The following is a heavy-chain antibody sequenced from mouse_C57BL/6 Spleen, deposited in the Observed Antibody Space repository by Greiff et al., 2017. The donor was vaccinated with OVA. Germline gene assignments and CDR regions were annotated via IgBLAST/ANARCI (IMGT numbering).Heavy chain of an antibody. J-gene: IGHJ2*01. CDR3: AREVLNYFDY. CDR2: ISDGGSYT. Sequence: EVQLQESGGGLVKPGGSLKLSCAASGFTFSSYAMSWVRQTPEKRLEWVATISDGGSYTYYPDNVKGRFTISRDNAKNNLYLQMSHLKSEDTAMYYCAREVLNYFDYWGQGTTLTVSS. CDR1: GFTFSSYA. V-gene: IGHV5-4*01.